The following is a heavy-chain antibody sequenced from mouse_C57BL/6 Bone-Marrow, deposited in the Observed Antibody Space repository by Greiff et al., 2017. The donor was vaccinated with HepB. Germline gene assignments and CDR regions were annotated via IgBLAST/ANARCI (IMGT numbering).Heavy chain of an antibody. J-gene: IGHJ3*01. Sequence: VQLKESGPELVKPGASVKMSCKASGYTFTDYNMHWVKQSHGKSLEWIGYINPNNGGTSYNQKFKGKATLTVNKSSSTAYMELRSLTSEDSAVYYCARGLGRGFAYWGQGTLVTVSA. V-gene: IGHV1-22*01. CDR3: ARGLGRGFAY. CDR1: GYTFTDYN. D-gene: IGHD4-1*01. CDR2: INPNNGGT.